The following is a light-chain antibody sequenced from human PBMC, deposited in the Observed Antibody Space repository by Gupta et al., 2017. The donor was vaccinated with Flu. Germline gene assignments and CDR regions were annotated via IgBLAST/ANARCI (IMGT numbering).Light chain of an antibody. CDR1: TLGDKY. J-gene: IGLJ2*01. CDR2: QDY. V-gene: IGLV3-1*01. Sequence: SYELTQPPSVSVSPGQTASITCSGDTLGDKYACWYQQKPGHSPVLVIYQDYKRPSGIPERVSGANSAKTEILXIXGTQAMXEADYYCKGWHSSAVVFGGGTKLTVL. CDR3: KGWHSSAVV.